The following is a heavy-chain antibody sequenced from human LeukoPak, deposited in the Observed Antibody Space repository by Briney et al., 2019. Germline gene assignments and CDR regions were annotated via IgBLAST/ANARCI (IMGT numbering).Heavy chain of an antibody. CDR2: ISQDGREQ. CDR1: GFTFSDYW. Sequence: GGSLRLSCAASGFTFSDYWMSWVRQAPGQGLEWVAKISQDGREQRFVDSVKGRFTISRDNAKNLLFLQMDSLRAEDTAVYYCAGGALDYWGPGTLVTVSP. CDR3: AGGALDY. J-gene: IGHJ4*02. V-gene: IGHV3-7*04.